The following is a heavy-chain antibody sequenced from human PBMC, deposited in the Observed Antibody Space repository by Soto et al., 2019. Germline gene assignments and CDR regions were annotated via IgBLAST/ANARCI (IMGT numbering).Heavy chain of an antibody. V-gene: IGHV4-61*01. CDR1: GGSVSSGSYY. Sequence: ASETLSLTCTVSGGSVSSGSYYWSWIRQPPGKGLEWIGYIYYSGSTNYNPSLKSRVTISVDTSKNQFSLKLSSVTAADTAVYYCARHNDYSNYLRRGNWFDPWGQGTLVTVSS. D-gene: IGHD4-4*01. J-gene: IGHJ5*02. CDR3: ARHNDYSNYLRRGNWFDP. CDR2: IYYSGST.